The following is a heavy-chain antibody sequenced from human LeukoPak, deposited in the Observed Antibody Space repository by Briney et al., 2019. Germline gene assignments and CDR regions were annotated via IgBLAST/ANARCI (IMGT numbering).Heavy chain of an antibody. CDR2: IYSDNT. Sequence: PGGSLRLSCAASGFSFSSYSMKWVRQAPGKGLEWVSFIYSDNTHYSDSVKGRFTISRDNSKNTLYLQMNSLRAEDTAVYYCARDLIIWGASLLGAFDIWGQGTMVTVSS. CDR3: ARDLIIWGASLLGAFDI. J-gene: IGHJ3*02. CDR1: GFSFSSYS. V-gene: IGHV3-53*01. D-gene: IGHD3-16*01.